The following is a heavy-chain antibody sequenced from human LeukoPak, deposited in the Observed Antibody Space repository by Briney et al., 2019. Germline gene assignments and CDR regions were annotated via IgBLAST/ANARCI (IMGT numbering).Heavy chain of an antibody. Sequence: ASVKVSCKASGYTFTSYDINWVRQATGQGLEWMGWMNPNSGNTGYAQKFQGRVTITRNTSISTAYMELSSLRSEDTAVYYCERALGATDAFDIWGQGTMVTVSS. D-gene: IGHD1-26*01. CDR2: MNPNSGNT. V-gene: IGHV1-8*03. J-gene: IGHJ3*02. CDR1: GYTFTSYD. CDR3: ERALGATDAFDI.